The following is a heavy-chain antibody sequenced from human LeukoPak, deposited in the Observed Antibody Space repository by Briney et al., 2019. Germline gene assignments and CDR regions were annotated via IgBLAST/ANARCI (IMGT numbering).Heavy chain of an antibody. V-gene: IGHV4-39*07. D-gene: IGHD6-19*01. CDR1: GGSISSSSYY. CDR2: IYHSGST. Sequence: PSETLSLTCTVSGGSISSSSYYWGWIRQPPGKGLEWIGSIYHSGSTYYNTSLKSRVTISVDTSKNQFSLKLNSVTAADTAVYYCAGTHSSGWIDYWGQGTLVTVSS. CDR3: AGTHSSGWIDY. J-gene: IGHJ4*02.